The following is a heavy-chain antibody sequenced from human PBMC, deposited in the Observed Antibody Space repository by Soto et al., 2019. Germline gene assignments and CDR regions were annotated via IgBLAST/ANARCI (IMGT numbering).Heavy chain of an antibody. V-gene: IGHV3-23*01. CDR1: GFTFSSFA. Sequence: EVQLLESGGGLVQPGGSLRLSCAASGFTFSSFAMTWVRQAPGKGLVWVSALTPGGEPTHYLDSVKGRFTISRDNAKNTLYLQMNSLTAADTAVYYCAKDSPVSGNSQDLDYWGQGTLVTVSS. CDR3: AKDSPVSGNSQDLDY. D-gene: IGHD1-26*01. J-gene: IGHJ4*02. CDR2: LTPGGEPT.